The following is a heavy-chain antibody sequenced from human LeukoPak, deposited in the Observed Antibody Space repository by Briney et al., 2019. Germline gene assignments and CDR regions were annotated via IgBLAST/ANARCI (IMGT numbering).Heavy chain of an antibody. CDR3: AREGRRSRSDTY. J-gene: IGHJ4*02. CDR2: IIGSGSTT. V-gene: IGHV3-11*01. Sequence: GGSLTLSCPASGFTFSDYFMSWVRPAAGRWLEWVSYIIGSGSTTDYGGSVKGRFTISRDNATHSLCLQVNSLRAEEAGIYYCAREGRRSRSDTYWGQGTLVTVSS. CDR1: GFTFSDYF. D-gene: IGHD3-10*01.